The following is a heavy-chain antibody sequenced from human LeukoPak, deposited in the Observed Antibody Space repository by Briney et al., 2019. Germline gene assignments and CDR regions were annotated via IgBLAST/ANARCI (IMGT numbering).Heavy chain of an antibody. CDR2: MSGGGGTT. CDR1: GFTFDDYG. Sequence: GGSLRLSCAASGFTFDDYGMSWVRQAPGKGLEWVSAMSGGGGTTYYADSLKGRLTISRDNSRNTLYLLLNTLRVEDTAVYYCAKQSSSTWFLDSWGQGTLVTVSS. J-gene: IGHJ4*02. V-gene: IGHV3-23*01. CDR3: AKQSSSTWFLDS. D-gene: IGHD6-13*01.